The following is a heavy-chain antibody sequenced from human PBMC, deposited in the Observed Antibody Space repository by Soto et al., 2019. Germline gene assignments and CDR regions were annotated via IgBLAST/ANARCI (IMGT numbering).Heavy chain of an antibody. CDR1: GGTFSSYT. Sequence: SVKVSCKASGGTFSSYTISWVRQAPGQGLEWMGRIIPILGIANYAQKFQGRVTITADKSTSTAYKELSSLRSEDTAVYYCARERIAAAVGFDYWGQGTLVTVSS. V-gene: IGHV1-69*04. D-gene: IGHD6-13*01. CDR3: ARERIAAAVGFDY. J-gene: IGHJ4*02. CDR2: IIPILGIA.